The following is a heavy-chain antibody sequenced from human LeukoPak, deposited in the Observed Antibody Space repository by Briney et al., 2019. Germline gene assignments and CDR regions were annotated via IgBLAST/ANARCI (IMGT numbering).Heavy chain of an antibody. J-gene: IGHJ6*03. V-gene: IGHV1-2*02. Sequence: ASVKVSCKASGYSFTGYYIHWVRQAPGQGLEWMGWINPNSGGTNYAQKFQGRVTMTRDTSISTAYMELSRLRSDDTAVYYCARGYSSSWYYYYYYMDVWGKGTTVTISS. CDR3: ARGYSSSWYYYYYYMDV. D-gene: IGHD6-13*01. CDR2: INPNSGGT. CDR1: GYSFTGYY.